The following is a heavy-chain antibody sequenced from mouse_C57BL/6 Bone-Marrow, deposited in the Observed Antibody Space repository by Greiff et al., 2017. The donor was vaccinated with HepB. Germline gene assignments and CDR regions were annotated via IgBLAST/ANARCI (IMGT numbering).Heavy chain of an antibody. D-gene: IGHD1-1*01. CDR2: IRNKANNHAT. V-gene: IGHV6-6*01. CDR1: GFTFSDAW. CDR3: SRNYYGSSPVAY. Sequence: ESGGGLVQPGGSLKLSCAASGFTFSDAWMDWVRQSPEKGLEWVAEIRNKANNHATYYAESVKGRFIISRNDSNSSVYLQMNSVKADDTGIYYCSRNYYGSSPVAYGGKGTIVTASA. J-gene: IGHJ3*01.